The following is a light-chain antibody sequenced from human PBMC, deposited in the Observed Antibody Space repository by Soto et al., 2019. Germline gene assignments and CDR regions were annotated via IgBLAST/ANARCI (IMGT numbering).Light chain of an antibody. V-gene: IGLV4-60*03. CDR3: ETWDSNTKL. J-gene: IGLJ3*02. CDR1: SGHSSYI. CDR2: LEGSGSY. Sequence: QSALTQSSSASASLGSSVKLTCTLSSGHSSYIIAWHQQQPGKAPRYLMKLEGSGSYNKGSGVPDRFSGSSSGADRYLTISNLQSEDEADYYCETWDSNTKLFGEGNKLTVL.